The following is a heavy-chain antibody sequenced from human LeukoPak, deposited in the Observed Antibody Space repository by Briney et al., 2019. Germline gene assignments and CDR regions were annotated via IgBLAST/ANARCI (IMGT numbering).Heavy chain of an antibody. CDR2: IKQDGSEK. D-gene: IGHD1-26*01. CDR3: ARARTRYSGSYGGAFDI. J-gene: IGHJ3*02. CDR1: GFTFSDYY. V-gene: IGHV3-7*01. Sequence: GGSLRLSCAASGFTFSDYYMSWIRQAPGKGLEWVANIKQDGSEKYYVDSVKGRFTISRDNAKNSLYLQMNSLRAEDTAVYYCARARTRYSGSYGGAFDIWGQGTMVTVSS.